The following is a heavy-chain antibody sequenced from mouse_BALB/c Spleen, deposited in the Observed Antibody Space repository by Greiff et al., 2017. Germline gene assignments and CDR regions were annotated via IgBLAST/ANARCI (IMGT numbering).Heavy chain of an antibody. D-gene: IGHD3-2*01. J-gene: IGHJ3*01. CDR3: AGDSSGSQVAY. Sequence: QVQLQQPGAELVKPGASVKLSCKASGYTFTSYWMHWVKQRPGQGLEWIGEINPSNGRTNYNEKFKSKATLTVDKSSSTAYMQLSSLTSEDSAVYYCAGDSSGSQVAYWGQGTLVTVSA. CDR1: GYTFTSYW. V-gene: IGHV1S81*02. CDR2: INPSNGRT.